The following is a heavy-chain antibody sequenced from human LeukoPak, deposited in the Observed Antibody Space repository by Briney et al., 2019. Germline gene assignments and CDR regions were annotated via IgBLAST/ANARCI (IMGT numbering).Heavy chain of an antibody. V-gene: IGHV4-59*01. CDR1: GGSISYYY. J-gene: IGHJ6*02. Sequence: SETLSLTCTVSGGSISYYYWSWIRQSPGKGLEWIGYIYYSGTTNYNPSLKSRVTISVDTSKNQFSLQLRSVTAADAAVYYCAREDPQTTVPEGMDVWGQGTTVTVSS. CDR3: AREDPQTTVPEGMDV. D-gene: IGHD4-17*01. CDR2: IYYSGTT.